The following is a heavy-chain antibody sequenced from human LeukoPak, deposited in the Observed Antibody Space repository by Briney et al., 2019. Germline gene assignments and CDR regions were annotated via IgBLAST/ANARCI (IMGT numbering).Heavy chain of an antibody. Sequence: GSLRLSCVASVDSGLTRWMSWVRQAPGKGLEWVATIKEDGNEKHYADSVKGRFTISRDNGKSSLYLQMSSLRVEDTAVYYCASAAGWEFAYWGQGTLVTVSS. D-gene: IGHD1-26*01. CDR1: VDSGLTRW. J-gene: IGHJ4*02. CDR3: ASAAGWEFAY. V-gene: IGHV3-7*01. CDR2: IKEDGNEK.